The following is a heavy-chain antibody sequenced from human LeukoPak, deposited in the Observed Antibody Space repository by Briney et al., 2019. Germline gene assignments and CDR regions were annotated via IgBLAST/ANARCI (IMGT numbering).Heavy chain of an antibody. V-gene: IGHV4-34*01. Sequence: PSETLSLTCAVYGGSFSGYYWSWIRQPPGKGLEWIGEINHSGSTNYNPSLMSRVTISVDTSKNQLSLKLSSVTAAETAVYDCASPQLGIAARSGDWGQGTLVTVSS. D-gene: IGHD6-6*01. CDR2: INHSGST. CDR1: GGSFSGYY. CDR3: ASPQLGIAARSGD. J-gene: IGHJ4*02.